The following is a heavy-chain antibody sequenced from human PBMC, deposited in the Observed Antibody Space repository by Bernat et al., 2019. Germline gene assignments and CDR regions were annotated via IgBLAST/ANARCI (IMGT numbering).Heavy chain of an antibody. J-gene: IGHJ5*02. V-gene: IGHV3-74*01. CDR3: ARDREGRWSGGPDNWFDP. D-gene: IGHD5-24*01. CDR1: GFTFSSYW. CDR2: INSDGSST. Sequence: EVQLVESGGGLVQPGGSLRLSCAASGFTFSSYWMHWVRQAPGKGLVWVSRINSDGSSTSYADSVKGRFTISRDNAKNTLYLQMNSLRAEDTAVYYCARDREGRWSGGPDNWFDPWGQGTLVTVSS.